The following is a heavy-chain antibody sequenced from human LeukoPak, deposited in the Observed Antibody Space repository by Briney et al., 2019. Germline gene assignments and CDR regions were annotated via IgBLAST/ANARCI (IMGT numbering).Heavy chain of an antibody. D-gene: IGHD1-7*01. J-gene: IGHJ1*01. CDR1: GFMFSDYW. V-gene: IGHV3-7*03. Sequence: SGGSLRLSCAASGFMFSDYWMSWVRQAPGKGLEWVANIKEDGSEKSYVDSVKGRFTISRDNAENSMYLQMNSLRAEDTAVYYCAKGKDNWNYAEYFQHWGQGTPVTVSS. CDR3: AKGKDNWNYAEYFQH. CDR2: IKEDGSEK.